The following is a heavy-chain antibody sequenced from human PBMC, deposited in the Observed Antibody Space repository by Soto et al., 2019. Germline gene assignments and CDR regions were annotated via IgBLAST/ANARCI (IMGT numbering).Heavy chain of an antibody. Sequence: ASVKVSCKASGYSRTDYYLHWVRQAPGQGLEWMGWISPNSGGSNYAQTFQGRVTMTRDTSISTAYMELSSLSSDDTALYYCAKEYCTSNSCPAFDIWAQGTMVTVS. J-gene: IGHJ3*02. CDR1: GYSRTDYY. D-gene: IGHD2-2*01. CDR2: ISPNSGGS. CDR3: AKEYCTSNSCPAFDI. V-gene: IGHV1-2*02.